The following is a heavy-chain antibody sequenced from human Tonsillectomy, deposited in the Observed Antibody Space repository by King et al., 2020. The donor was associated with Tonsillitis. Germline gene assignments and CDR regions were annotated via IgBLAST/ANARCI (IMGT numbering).Heavy chain of an antibody. CDR3: ARGDLGYCSSTRCYSVDY. J-gene: IGHJ4*02. V-gene: IGHV1-8*01. D-gene: IGHD2-2*02. CDR2: MNPNSGNT. CDR1: GYTFNFYD. Sequence: QLVQSGAEVKKPGASVKVSCKASGYTFNFYDINWVRQATGQGLEWMGWMNPNSGNTGYARKFQGRVTMTRNTSISTAYMELSSLKSEDTAVYYCARGDLGYCSSTRCYSVDYWGQGTLVTVSS.